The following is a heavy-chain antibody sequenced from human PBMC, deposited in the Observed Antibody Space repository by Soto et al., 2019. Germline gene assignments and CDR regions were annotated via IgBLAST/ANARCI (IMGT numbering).Heavy chain of an antibody. Sequence: GGSLRLSCAASGFTLRSYGMNWVRQAPGKGLEWVSSISSSSSYIYYADSVKGRFTISRDNAKNSLYLQMNSLRAEDTAVYYCARGEGDYVWGSYRTYNWFDPWGQGTLVTVSS. V-gene: IGHV3-21*01. J-gene: IGHJ5*02. D-gene: IGHD3-16*02. CDR1: GFTLRSYG. CDR2: ISSSSSYI. CDR3: ARGEGDYVWGSYRTYNWFDP.